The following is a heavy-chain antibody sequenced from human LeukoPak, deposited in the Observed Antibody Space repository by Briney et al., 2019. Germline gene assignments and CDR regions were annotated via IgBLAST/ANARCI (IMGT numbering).Heavy chain of an antibody. CDR2: IFHTGNT. J-gene: IGHJ4*02. Sequence: SQTLSLTCTVSGGSISSGNYYWSWIRQPPGKGLEWIGYIFHTGNTYYNPSLKSRLTISIDTSKNHFSLKLSSVTAADTAVYYCARRDSGNFLFDYWGQGTLVSVSS. CDR3: ARRDSGNFLFDY. CDR1: GGSISSGNYY. D-gene: IGHD1-26*01. V-gene: IGHV4-30-4*01.